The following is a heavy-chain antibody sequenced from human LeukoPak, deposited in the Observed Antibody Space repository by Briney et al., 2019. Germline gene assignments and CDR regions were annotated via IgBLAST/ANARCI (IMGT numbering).Heavy chain of an antibody. D-gene: IGHD6-6*01. CDR2: INHSGST. CDR1: GGSFSGYY. Sequence: SETLSLTCAVYGGSFSGYYWSWIRQPAGKGLEWIGEINHSGSTNYNPSLKSRVTISVDTSKNQFSLKLSSVTAADTAVYYCARARRWVSSSGLFDYWGQGTLVTVSS. V-gene: IGHV4-34*01. J-gene: IGHJ4*02. CDR3: ARARRWVSSSGLFDY.